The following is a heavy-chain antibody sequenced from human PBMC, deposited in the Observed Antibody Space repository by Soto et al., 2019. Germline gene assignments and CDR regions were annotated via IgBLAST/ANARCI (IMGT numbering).Heavy chain of an antibody. CDR2: INSDGSST. CDR1: GFTFSSYW. J-gene: IGHJ3*02. CDR3: ARGVVGAATEAFDI. D-gene: IGHD2-15*01. Sequence: GGSLRLSCAASGFTFSSYWMHWVRQAPGKGLVWVSRINSDGSSTSYADSVKGRFTISRDNAKNTLYLQMNSLRAEDTAVYYCARGVVGAATEAFDIWGQGTMVTVSS. V-gene: IGHV3-74*01.